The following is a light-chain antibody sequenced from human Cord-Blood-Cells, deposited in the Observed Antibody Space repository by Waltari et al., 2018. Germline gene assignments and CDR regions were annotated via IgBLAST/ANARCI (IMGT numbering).Light chain of an antibody. CDR3: QQSYSTPPIT. Sequence: DIQMTQSPSSLSASVGDSFTITCRASQSISSYLNWYQQKPGKAPKILIYAASSLKSGVPSRVSGSGSGTDFTLTISSLQPEDFATYYCQQSYSTPPITFGQGTRLEIK. CDR2: AAS. CDR1: QSISSY. J-gene: IGKJ5*01. V-gene: IGKV1-39*01.